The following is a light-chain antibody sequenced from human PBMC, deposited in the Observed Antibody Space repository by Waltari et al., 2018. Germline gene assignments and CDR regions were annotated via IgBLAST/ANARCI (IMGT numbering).Light chain of an antibody. CDR2: DAI. V-gene: IGKV3-11*01. CDR1: QSVGRY. CDR3: QQRDNWPQT. Sequence: EIVLTQSPATLSLSPGESATLSCRASQSVGRYLTWYQQKPAQPPRLLIYDAINRAPGVPARFSGSGSWTDFTLTISGLEPDDFGVYYCQQRDNWPQTFGQGTKLEI. J-gene: IGKJ2*01.